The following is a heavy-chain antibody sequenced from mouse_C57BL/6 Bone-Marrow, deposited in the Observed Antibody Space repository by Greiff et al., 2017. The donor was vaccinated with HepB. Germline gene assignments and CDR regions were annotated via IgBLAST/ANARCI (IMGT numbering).Heavy chain of an antibody. CDR1: GYTFTDYN. Sequence: EVQLQQSGPELVKPGASVKISCKASGYTFTDYNMHWVKQSHGKSLEWIGYINPNNGGTSYNQKFKGKATLTVNKSSSTAYMELRSLTSEDSAVYYCARTGSDGNYVAYWGQGTLVTVSA. CDR2: INPNNGGT. J-gene: IGHJ3*01. V-gene: IGHV1-22*01. D-gene: IGHD2-1*01. CDR3: ARTGSDGNYVAY.